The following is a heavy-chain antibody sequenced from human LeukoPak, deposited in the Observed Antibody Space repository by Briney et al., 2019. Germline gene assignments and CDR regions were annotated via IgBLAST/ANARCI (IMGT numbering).Heavy chain of an antibody. V-gene: IGHV4-61*02. CDR3: AREGNYLGD. CDR2: IYTSGST. Sequence: SQTLSLTCTVSGGSISSCSYYWSWIRQPAGKGLEWIGRIYTSGSTNYNPSLKSRVTISVDTSKNQFSLKLSSVTAADTAVYYCAREGNYLGDWGQGTLVTVSS. CDR1: GGSISSCSYY. D-gene: IGHD4-11*01. J-gene: IGHJ4*02.